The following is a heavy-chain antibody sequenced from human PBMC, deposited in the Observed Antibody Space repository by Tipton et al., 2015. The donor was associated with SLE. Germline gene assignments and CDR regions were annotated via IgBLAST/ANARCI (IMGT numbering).Heavy chain of an antibody. V-gene: IGHV3-30*16. D-gene: IGHD3-9*01. CDR1: GYIFTEYG. CDR2: ISYDGTNK. Sequence: QLVQSGAEVKKPGASVKVSCKASGYIFTEYGFSWVRQAPGQGPEWMAVISYDGTNKYYADSVKGRFTISRDNSKNTLYLQMNSLRAEDTAVYYCASDILTGPDYWGQGTLVTVSS. CDR3: ASDILTGPDY. J-gene: IGHJ4*02.